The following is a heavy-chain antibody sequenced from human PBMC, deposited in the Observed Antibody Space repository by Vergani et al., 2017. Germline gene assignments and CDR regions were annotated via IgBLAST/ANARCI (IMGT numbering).Heavy chain of an antibody. V-gene: IGHV4-39*01. Sequence: QLQLQESGPGLVKPSETLSLTCTVSGGSISSSSYYWGWIRQPAGKGLEWIGSIYYSGSTYYNPSLKSRVTISVDTSKNQFSLKLSSVTAADTAVYYCASLEDSYGLFDYWGQGTLVTDSS. CDR3: ASLEDSYGLFDY. CDR1: GGSISSSSYY. CDR2: IYYSGST. J-gene: IGHJ4*02. D-gene: IGHD5-18*01.